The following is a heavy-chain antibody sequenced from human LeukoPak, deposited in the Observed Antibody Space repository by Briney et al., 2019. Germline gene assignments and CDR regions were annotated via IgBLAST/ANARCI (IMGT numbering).Heavy chain of an antibody. CDR3: ARSPTYYDFWSGYKFIDY. J-gene: IGHJ4*02. V-gene: IGHV3-7*01. Sequence: GGSLRLSCAASGFTFSSYWMSWVRQAPGKGLERVANIKEHGSEKYYVDSVKGRFTISRDNAKNSLYLQMNSLRAEDTAVYYCARSPTYYDFWSGYKFIDYWGQGTLVTVSS. CDR1: GFTFSSYW. CDR2: IKEHGSEK. D-gene: IGHD3-3*01.